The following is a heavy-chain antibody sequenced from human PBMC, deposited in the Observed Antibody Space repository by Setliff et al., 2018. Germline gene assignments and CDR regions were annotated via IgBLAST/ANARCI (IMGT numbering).Heavy chain of an antibody. V-gene: IGHV3-48*01. D-gene: IGHD5-18*01. CDR2: IRSNSPTL. J-gene: IGHJ5*01. Sequence: PGGSLRLSCAASGFTFSSFDLSWVRQTPGKGLEWISTIRSNSPTLYYADSVQGRFTISRDNARNSLFLQMSSLRAEDTAVYYCARSPGWIPWFDSWGQGTLVTVSS. CDR1: GFTFSSFD. CDR3: ARSPGWIPWFDS.